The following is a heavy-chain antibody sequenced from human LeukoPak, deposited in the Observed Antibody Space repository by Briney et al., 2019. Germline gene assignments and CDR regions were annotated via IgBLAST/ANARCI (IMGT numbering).Heavy chain of an antibody. CDR1: GGSISSHY. CDR2: IYDSGST. Sequence: SETLSLTCTVSGGSISSHYWTWIRQPPGKGLEWIGYIYDSGSTNYNHSLKSRVTISVDKSKNQISLKVISVSAADAARYYCARAGAGIAAAATGRFDPWGQGILVTVSS. V-gene: IGHV4-59*11. J-gene: IGHJ5*02. CDR3: ARAGAGIAAAATGRFDP. D-gene: IGHD6-13*01.